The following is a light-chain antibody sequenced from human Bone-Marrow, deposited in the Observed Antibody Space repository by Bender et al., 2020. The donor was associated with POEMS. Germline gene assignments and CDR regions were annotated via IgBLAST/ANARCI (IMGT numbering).Light chain of an antibody. CDR1: SSDVGGSNF. CDR2: EVS. CDR3: TSYTNTVTYVI. Sequence: QSALTQPPSASGSPGQSVTISCSGTSSDVGGSNFVSWYQQHPGKVPKVVIYEVSKRPSGVPDRFSGSKSGNTASLTVSGLQAEDEAVYYCTSYTNTVTYVIFGRGTRLTVL. J-gene: IGLJ2*01. V-gene: IGLV2-8*01.